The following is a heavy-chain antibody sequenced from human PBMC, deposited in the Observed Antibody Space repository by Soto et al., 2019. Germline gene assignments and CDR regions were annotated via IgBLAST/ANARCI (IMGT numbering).Heavy chain of an antibody. Sequence: PGGSLRLSCASSGFTFISYAMHWVRQAPGKGLEWVALISYDGSDKDYADSVKGRFTISRDNSRNTLFLQMNSLRAEDTAVYYCARDYYKYYDSSGYYRSPAYWGQGTLVTVSS. CDR3: ARDYYKYYDSSGYYRSPAY. J-gene: IGHJ4*02. V-gene: IGHV3-30-3*01. D-gene: IGHD3-22*01. CDR2: ISYDGSDK. CDR1: GFTFISYA.